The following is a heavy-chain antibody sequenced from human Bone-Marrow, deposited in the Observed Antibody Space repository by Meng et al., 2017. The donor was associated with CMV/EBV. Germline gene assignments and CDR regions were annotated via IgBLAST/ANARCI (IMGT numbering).Heavy chain of an antibody. J-gene: IGHJ3*02. CDR3: ARDRGGYSGTYLYAFDI. D-gene: IGHD1-26*01. CDR2: INPSGGTT. V-gene: IGHV1-46*01. Sequence: ASVKVSCKASGYTFSSYYIHWVRQAPGQGLEWMGIINPSGGTTSYAQKFQGRVTMTRDTSTSTVYMELSSLRSEDTAVYYCARDRGGYSGTYLYAFDIWGQGTMVTGSS. CDR1: GYTFSSYY.